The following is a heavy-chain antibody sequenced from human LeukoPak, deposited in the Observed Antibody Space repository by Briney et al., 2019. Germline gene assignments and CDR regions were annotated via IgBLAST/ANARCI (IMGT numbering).Heavy chain of an antibody. CDR1: GGSISSYY. D-gene: IGHD4-23*01. V-gene: IGHV4-4*07. Sequence: SETLSLTCTVSGGSISSYYWSWIRQPAGKGLEWIGRIYTSGSTNYNPSLKSRVTISVDTSKNQFSLKLSSVTAADTAVYYCARIGYGGNSCWYFDLWGRGTLVTVSS. CDR3: ARIGYGGNSCWYFDL. J-gene: IGHJ2*01. CDR2: IYTSGST.